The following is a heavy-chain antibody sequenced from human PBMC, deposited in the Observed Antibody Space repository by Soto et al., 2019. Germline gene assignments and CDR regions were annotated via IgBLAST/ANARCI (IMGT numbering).Heavy chain of an antibody. D-gene: IGHD2-21*02. J-gene: IGHJ6*02. Sequence: GGSLRLSCAASGFTFSSYGMHWVRQAPGKGLEWVAVISYDGSNKYYADSVKGRFTISRDNSKNTLYLQMNSLRAEDTAVYYCAKDRMVVTAIAYYYYYGMDVWGQGTTVTV. CDR2: ISYDGSNK. CDR1: GFTFSSYG. CDR3: AKDRMVVTAIAYYYYYGMDV. V-gene: IGHV3-30*18.